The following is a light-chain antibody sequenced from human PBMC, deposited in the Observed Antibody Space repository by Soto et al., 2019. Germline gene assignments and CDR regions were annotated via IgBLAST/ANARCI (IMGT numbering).Light chain of an antibody. CDR1: QSVNINY. V-gene: IGKV3-20*01. Sequence: EIVLTQSPGTLSFSPGERATLSCRASQSVNINYLAWYQQKPGQGPRVLMYGASSRVTGIPDRFSGSWFGIDFALTISRLEPEDFAVYSCQKYDSSLLTLGQGTQVEIK. CDR2: GAS. J-gene: IGKJ1*01. CDR3: QKYDSSLLT.